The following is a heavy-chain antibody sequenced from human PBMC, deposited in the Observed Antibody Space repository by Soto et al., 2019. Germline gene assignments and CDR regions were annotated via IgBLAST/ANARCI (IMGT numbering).Heavy chain of an antibody. CDR1: GFTFSSYS. V-gene: IGHV3-21*01. CDR2: ISSSSSYI. CDR3: ARQNPPPYGSGSYHRRLNWFDP. J-gene: IGHJ5*02. Sequence: PGGSLRLSCAASGFTFSSYSMNWVRQAPGKGLEWVSSISSSSSYIYYADSVKGRFTISRDNAKNSLYLQMNSLRAEDTAVYYCARQNPPPYGSGSYHRRLNWFDPWGQGTLVTVSS. D-gene: IGHD3-10*01.